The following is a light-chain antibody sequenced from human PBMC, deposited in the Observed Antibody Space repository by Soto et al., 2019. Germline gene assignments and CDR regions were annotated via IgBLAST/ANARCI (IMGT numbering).Light chain of an antibody. Sequence: QSVRTQPPSVSGAPGQRVTISCTGSSSNIGAGYDVHWYQQLPGTAPKLLIYVNNNRPSGVPDRFSGSKSGTSASLAITGLQAEDEADYYCQSYDSSLSGYVVFGGGTKLTVL. CDR3: QSYDSSLSGYVV. V-gene: IGLV1-40*01. CDR2: VNN. J-gene: IGLJ2*01. CDR1: SSNIGAGYD.